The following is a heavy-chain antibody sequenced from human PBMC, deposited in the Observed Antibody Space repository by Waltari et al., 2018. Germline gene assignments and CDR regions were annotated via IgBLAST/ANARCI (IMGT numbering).Heavy chain of an antibody. J-gene: IGHJ4*02. V-gene: IGHV1-3*03. CDR1: GYTFISYS. Sequence: QVQLVQSGTEVKKPGATVKVSCKTSGYTFISYSMHWVRQAPGQRPEWMGWINVGNGDTKYSQEFQGRVTITSDTFARTTYMELSSLRSEDTAVYYCASSVNRNYFDYWGQGTLVTVSS. CDR2: INVGNGDT. CDR3: ASSVNRNYFDY. D-gene: IGHD6-19*01.